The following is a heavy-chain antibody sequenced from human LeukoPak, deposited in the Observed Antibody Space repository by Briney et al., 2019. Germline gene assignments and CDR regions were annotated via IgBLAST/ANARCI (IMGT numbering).Heavy chain of an antibody. CDR1: GGTFSSYA. CDR2: IIPIFGTA. D-gene: IGHD6-19*01. CDR3: ARGYSQWLAYYFDY. Sequence: SVKVSCKASGGTFSSYAISWVRQAPGQGLEWMGGIIPIFGTANYAQKFQGRVTITADESTSTAYMELSSLRSEDTAVYHCARGYSQWLAYYFDYWGQGTLVTVSS. J-gene: IGHJ4*02. V-gene: IGHV1-69*13.